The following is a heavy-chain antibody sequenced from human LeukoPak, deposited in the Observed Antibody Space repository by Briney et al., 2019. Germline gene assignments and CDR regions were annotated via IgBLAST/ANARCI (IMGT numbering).Heavy chain of an antibody. V-gene: IGHV3-11*01. CDR3: ARERLLWFGEPEGSDY. D-gene: IGHD3-10*01. CDR1: GFTFSDYY. J-gene: IGHJ4*02. Sequence: GGSLRLSCAASGFTFSDYYMNWIRQAPGKGLEWVSYISSSGSTIYYADSVKGRFTISRDNAKNSLYLQMNSLRAEDTAVYYCARERLLWFGEPEGSDYWGQGTLVTVSS. CDR2: ISSSGSTI.